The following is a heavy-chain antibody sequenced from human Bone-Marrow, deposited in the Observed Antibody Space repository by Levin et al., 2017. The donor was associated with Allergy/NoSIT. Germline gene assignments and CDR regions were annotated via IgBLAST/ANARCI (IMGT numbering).Heavy chain of an antibody. V-gene: IGHV3-30*18. CDR3: AKDLNYGDYIFYFDY. J-gene: IGHJ4*02. CDR1: GFTFSSYG. CDR2: IPDDGSNK. D-gene: IGHD4-17*01. Sequence: LSLTCAASGFTFSSYGMHWVRKAPGKGLEWVAVIPDDGSNKDYADSVKGRFTISRDNSKNTLYLQMNRLRTEDTAMYHCAKDLNYGDYIFYFDYWGQGTLVTVSS.